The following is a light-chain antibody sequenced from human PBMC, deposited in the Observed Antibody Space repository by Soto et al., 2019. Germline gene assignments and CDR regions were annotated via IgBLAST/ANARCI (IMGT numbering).Light chain of an antibody. J-gene: IGKJ3*01. CDR3: QQSYSTPLFT. CDR2: AAS. V-gene: IGKV1-39*01. Sequence: DIQMTQSPSSLSASVGDRVTITCRASQSISSYLNWYQQKPGKAPKLLIYAASSLQSGVPSRFSGSGSGTDFTPPISSLQPEDFVTYYCQQSYSTPLFTFGPGTKVDIK. CDR1: QSISSY.